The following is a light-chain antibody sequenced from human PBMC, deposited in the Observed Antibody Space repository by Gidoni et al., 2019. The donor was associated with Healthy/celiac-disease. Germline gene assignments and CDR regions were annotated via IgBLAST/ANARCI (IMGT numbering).Light chain of an antibody. CDR3: QGWESSTHYV. V-gene: IGLV3-1*01. Sequence: SYALTQPPSVSVSPGQTTSITCPGDKLGDKYACWYQQKPGPSPVLVIYQDSKRPSGIPEGFSGANSGNTATLTIRGTQAMDEADYYCQGWESSTHYVFGTGNKVTVL. CDR2: QDS. CDR1: KLGDKY. J-gene: IGLJ1*01.